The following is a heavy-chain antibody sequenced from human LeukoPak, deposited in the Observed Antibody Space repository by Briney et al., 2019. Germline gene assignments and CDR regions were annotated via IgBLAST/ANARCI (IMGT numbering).Heavy chain of an antibody. J-gene: IGHJ4*02. CDR2: IDERGRNT. D-gene: IGHD2-21*01. CDR1: GFTFSNHW. Sequence: GGSLRLSCAASGFTFSNHWMHWVRQAPGRGLVWVSRIDERGRNTMYADSVKGRFSISRDNAKNTVNLQMNSLRGEDTGVYYCIRDEALWRLDYWGQGTLVTVSS. V-gene: IGHV3-74*03. CDR3: IRDEALWRLDY.